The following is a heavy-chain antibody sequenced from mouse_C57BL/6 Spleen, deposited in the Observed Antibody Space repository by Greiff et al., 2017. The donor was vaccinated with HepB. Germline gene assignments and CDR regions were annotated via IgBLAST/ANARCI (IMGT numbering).Heavy chain of an antibody. V-gene: IGHV1-72*01. CDR1: GYTFTSYW. Sequence: QVHVKQSGAELVKPGASVKLSCKASGYTFTSYWMHWVKQRPGRGLEWIGRIDPNSGGIKYNEKFKSKATLTVDKPSSTAYMQLSSLTSEDSAVYYCARWLENDYAMDYWGQGTSVTVSS. D-gene: IGHD2-2*01. CDR3: ARWLENDYAMDY. CDR2: IDPNSGGI. J-gene: IGHJ4*01.